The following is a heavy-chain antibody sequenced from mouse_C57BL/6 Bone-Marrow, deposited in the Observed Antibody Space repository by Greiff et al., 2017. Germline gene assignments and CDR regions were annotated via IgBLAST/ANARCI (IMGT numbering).Heavy chain of an antibody. Sequence: DVKLQESGPVLVKPSQSLSLTCSVTGYSITSGYYWNWIRQFPGNKLEWMGYISYDGSNNYNPSLKNRISITRDTSKNQFFLKLNSVTTEDTATYYCARGDYDDYAMDYWGQGTSVTVSS. CDR2: ISYDGSN. D-gene: IGHD2-4*01. CDR3: ARGDYDDYAMDY. V-gene: IGHV3-6*01. J-gene: IGHJ4*01. CDR1: GYSITSGYY.